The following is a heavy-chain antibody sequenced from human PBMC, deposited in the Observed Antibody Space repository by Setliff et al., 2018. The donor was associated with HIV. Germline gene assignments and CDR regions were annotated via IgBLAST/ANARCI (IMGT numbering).Heavy chain of an antibody. CDR2: ISAYNGNT. J-gene: IGHJ5*02. V-gene: IGHV1-18*01. Sequence: VASVKVSCKASGYTFTSYGISWVRQAPGQGLEWMGWISAYNGNTNYAQKLQGRVTMTTDTSTSTAYMELRSLRSDDTAVYYCARYCSGGSCPGRFDPWGQGTLVTV. CDR3: ARYCSGGSCPGRFDP. D-gene: IGHD2-15*01. CDR1: GYTFTSYG.